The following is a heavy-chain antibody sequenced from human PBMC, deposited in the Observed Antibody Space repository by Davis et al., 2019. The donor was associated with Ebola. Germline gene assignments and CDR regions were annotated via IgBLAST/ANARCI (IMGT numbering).Heavy chain of an antibody. CDR3: AKDTSNIWFDI. CDR1: GFIFRSYV. D-gene: IGHD1-26*01. CDR2: FGTSGDK. J-gene: IGHJ3*02. Sequence: GESLKISCAASGFIFRSYVMSWVRQAPGKGLEWVSTFGTSGDKYYADSVMGRFTISRDNSKNTLYLQMNGLRVDDTAIYYCAKDTSNIWFDIWGQGTMVTVSS. V-gene: IGHV3-23*01.